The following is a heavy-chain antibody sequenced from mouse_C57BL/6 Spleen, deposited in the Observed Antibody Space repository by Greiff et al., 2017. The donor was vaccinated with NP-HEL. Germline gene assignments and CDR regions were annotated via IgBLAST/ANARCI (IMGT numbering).Heavy chain of an antibody. D-gene: IGHD2-1*01. CDR1: GFTFSSYA. CDR3: AREGGNFEVYFDY. CDR2: ISDGGSYT. V-gene: IGHV5-4*01. J-gene: IGHJ2*01. Sequence: EVMLVESGGGLVKPGGSLKLSCAASGFTFSSYAMSWVRQTPEKRLEWVATISDGGSYTYYPDNVKGRFTISRDNAKNNLYLQMSHLKSEDTAMYYCAREGGNFEVYFDYWGQGTTLTVSS.